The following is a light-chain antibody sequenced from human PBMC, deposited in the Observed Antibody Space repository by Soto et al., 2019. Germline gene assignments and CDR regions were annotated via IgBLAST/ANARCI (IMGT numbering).Light chain of an antibody. CDR3: GSYTGSIYV. V-gene: IGLV2-14*02. CDR2: EGS. CDR1: SSDVGNYNL. J-gene: IGLJ1*01. Sequence: QSVLTQPASVSGSPGQSITISCTGTSSDVGNYNLVSWYQQHPGKAPKLMIYEGSKRPSGVSNRFSGSKSGNTASLTISILQAEDEADYYCGSYTGSIYVFGPGTKVTVL.